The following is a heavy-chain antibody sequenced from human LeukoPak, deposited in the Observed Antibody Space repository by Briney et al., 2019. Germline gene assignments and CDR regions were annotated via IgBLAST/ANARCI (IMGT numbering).Heavy chain of an antibody. CDR2: ISGSGGST. CDR1: GFTFSSYA. J-gene: IGHJ1*01. Sequence: PGGSLRLSCAASGFTFSSYAMSWVRQAPGKGLEWVSAISGSGGSTYYADSVKGRFTISRDNSKNTLYLQMNSLRAEDTAVYYCAKAGIVVVPAVGAEYFQHWGQGTLVTVSS. V-gene: IGHV3-23*01. CDR3: AKAGIVVVPAVGAEYFQH. D-gene: IGHD2-2*01.